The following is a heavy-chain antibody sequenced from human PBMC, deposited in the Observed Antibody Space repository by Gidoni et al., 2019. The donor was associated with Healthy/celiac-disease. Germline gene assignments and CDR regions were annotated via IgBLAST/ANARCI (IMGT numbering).Heavy chain of an antibody. V-gene: IGHV3-30*18. CDR3: AKSEPQRPWYFDY. CDR2: ISYDGSDK. Sequence: QVQLVESGGGVVQPGRSLRLSCAASGFTFSSYGMHWVRQAPGKGLEWVAVISYDGSDKYYADSVKGRFTISRDNSKNTLYLQMNSLRAEDTAVYYCAKSEPQRPWYFDYWGQGTLVTVSS. CDR1: GFTFSSYG. D-gene: IGHD6-25*01. J-gene: IGHJ4*02.